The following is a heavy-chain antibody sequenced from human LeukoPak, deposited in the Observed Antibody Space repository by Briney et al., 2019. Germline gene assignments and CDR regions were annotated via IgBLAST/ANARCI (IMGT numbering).Heavy chain of an antibody. V-gene: IGHV4-4*07. CDR1: GGSISSYY. D-gene: IGHD3-10*01. CDR3: ARGSGTYYVYNWFHP. CDR2: IHYSGST. J-gene: IGHJ5*02. Sequence: SETLSLTCTVSGGSISSYYWSWIRQPAGKGLEWVGSIHYSGSTYYNPSLKSRVAISVDTSKNQFSLRLNSVTAADTAMYYCARGSGTYYVYNWFHPWGQGTLVTVSS.